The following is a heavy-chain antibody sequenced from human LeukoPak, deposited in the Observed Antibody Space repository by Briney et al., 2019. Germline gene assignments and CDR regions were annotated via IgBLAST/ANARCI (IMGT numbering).Heavy chain of an antibody. V-gene: IGHV3-30-3*01. CDR3: ARDARSSGWAGGDY. CDR1: GFTFSGYA. CDR2: ISYDGSNK. J-gene: IGHJ4*02. D-gene: IGHD6-19*01. Sequence: GGSLRLSCAASGFTFSGYAMHWVRQAPGKGLEWVAVISYDGSNKYYADSVKGRFTISRDNSKNTLYLQMNSLRAEDTAVYYCARDARSSGWAGGDYWGQGTLVTVSS.